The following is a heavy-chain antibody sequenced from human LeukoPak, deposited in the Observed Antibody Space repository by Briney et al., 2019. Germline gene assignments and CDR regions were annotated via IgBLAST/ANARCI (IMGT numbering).Heavy chain of an antibody. CDR2: IYTSGST. D-gene: IGHD2-2*01. V-gene: IGHV4-61*02. Sequence: SQTLSLTCTVSGGSISSGSYYWSWIRQPAGKGLEWIGRIYTSGSTNYNPSLKSRVTISVDTSKNQFSLKLSSVTAADTAVYYCARRYCSSTSCLVDYWGQGTLVTVSS. J-gene: IGHJ4*02. CDR3: ARRYCSSTSCLVDY. CDR1: GGSISSGSYY.